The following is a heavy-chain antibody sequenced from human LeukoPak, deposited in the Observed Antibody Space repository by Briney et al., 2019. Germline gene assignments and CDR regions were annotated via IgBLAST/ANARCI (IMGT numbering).Heavy chain of an antibody. CDR3: ARAYCSGGSCYSGLDY. CDR2: ISYDGSNK. D-gene: IGHD2-15*01. CDR1: GFTFSSYA. Sequence: PGRSLRLSCAASGFTFSSYAMHWVRQAPGKGLEWVAVISYDGSNKYYADSVKGRFTISRDNSKNTLYLQMNSLRAEDTAVYYCARAYCSGGSCYSGLDYWGQGTLVTVSS. V-gene: IGHV3-30-3*01. J-gene: IGHJ4*02.